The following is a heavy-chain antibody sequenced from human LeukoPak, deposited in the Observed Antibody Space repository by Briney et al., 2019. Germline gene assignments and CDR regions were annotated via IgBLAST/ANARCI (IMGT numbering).Heavy chain of an antibody. V-gene: IGHV1-8*01. CDR1: GYTFTSYD. J-gene: IGHJ4*02. D-gene: IGHD6-13*01. CDR2: MNPNSGNT. CDR3: ARGLAAAGEPSDFDY. Sequence: ASVKVSCKASGYTFTSYDINWVRQATGQGLEWMGWMNPNSGNTGYAQKFQGRVTMTRNTSVSTAYMELSSLRSEDTAVYYCARGLAAAGEPSDFDYWGQGTLVTVSS.